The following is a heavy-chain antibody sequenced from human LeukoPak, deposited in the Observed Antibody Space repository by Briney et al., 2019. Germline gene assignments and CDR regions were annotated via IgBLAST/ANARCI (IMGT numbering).Heavy chain of an antibody. V-gene: IGHV1-69*06. CDR3: ATVGWFGELLSSWYFDY. CDR2: IIPIFGTA. Sequence: SVKVSCMASGGTFSSYAISWVRQAPGQGLEWMGGIIPIFGTASYAQKFQGRVTITADKSTTTAYMELSSLRSEDTAVYYCATVGWFGELLSSWYFDYWGQGTLVTVSS. J-gene: IGHJ4*02. D-gene: IGHD3-10*01. CDR1: GGTFSSYA.